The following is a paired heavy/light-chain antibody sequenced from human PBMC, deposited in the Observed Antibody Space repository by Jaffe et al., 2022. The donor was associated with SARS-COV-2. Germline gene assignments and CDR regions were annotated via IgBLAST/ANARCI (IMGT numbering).Heavy chain of an antibody. CDR2: IYYSGST. D-gene: IGHD2-2*01. V-gene: IGHV4-39*01. Sequence: QLQLQESGPGLVKPSETLSLTCTVSGNSISSSSYYWGWIRQPPGKGLEWIGTIYYSGSTYYNPSLKGRVTMSVDTSKSQFSLKLSPVTAADTAVYYCARHERSSKVLLSYFDHWGQGTLVTVSS. CDR3: ARHERSSKVLLSYFDH. J-gene: IGHJ4*02. CDR1: GNSISSSSYY.
Light chain of an antibody. CDR2: LSSDGSH. J-gene: IGLJ2*01. CDR3: QTWGTGPTVV. Sequence: QLVLTQSPSASASLGTSVKLTCTLSSGHSSYAIAWHQQQPEKGPRYLMKLSSDGSHTKGDGIPDRFSGSSSGADRYLTISSLRSEDEADYYCQTWGTGPTVVFGGGTKLTVL. CDR1: SGHSSYA. V-gene: IGLV4-69*01.